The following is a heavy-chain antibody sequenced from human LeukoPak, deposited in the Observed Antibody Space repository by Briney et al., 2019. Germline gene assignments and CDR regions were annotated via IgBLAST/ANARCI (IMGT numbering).Heavy chain of an antibody. CDR1: GGSFSDYY. CDR2: INHRGNT. CDR3: AREQYYYGSGRYYNGIDY. J-gene: IGHJ4*02. Sequence: SETLSLTCAVYGGSFSDYYWSWIRQPPGMGLEYIGEINHRGNTNYNPSLKSRVTISADMSKNQFSLNLSPVTAADTAVYYCAREQYYYGSGRYYNGIDYWGQGTLVTVSS. D-gene: IGHD3-10*01. V-gene: IGHV4-34*01.